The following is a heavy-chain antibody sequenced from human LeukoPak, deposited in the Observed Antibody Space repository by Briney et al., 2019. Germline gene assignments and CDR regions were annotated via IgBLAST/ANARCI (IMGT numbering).Heavy chain of an antibody. CDR3: TRGVGDTSTFDF. CDR1: GFTFSTYA. D-gene: IGHD1-26*01. J-gene: IGHJ4*02. CDR2: ISTWSSAI. V-gene: IGHV3-48*02. Sequence: PGGSLRLSSAASGFTFSTYAMAWVRQAPGKGLECVAYISTWSSAIEYSDSVRGRFTISRDNARNSMYLLTNSLRDEDTAVYYCTRGVGDTSTFDFWGQGGLVTVSS.